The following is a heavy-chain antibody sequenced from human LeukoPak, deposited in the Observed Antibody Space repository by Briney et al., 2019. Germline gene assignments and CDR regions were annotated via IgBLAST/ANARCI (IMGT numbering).Heavy chain of an antibody. CDR3: ARHGITMVRGVSHNWFDP. D-gene: IGHD3-10*01. V-gene: IGHV4-39*01. Sequence: SETLSLTCTVSGGSISSSSYYWGWIRQPPGKGLEWIGSIYYSGSAYYNPSLKSRVTISVDTSKNQFSLKLSSVTAADTAVYYCARHGITMVRGVSHNWFDPWGQGTLVTVSS. J-gene: IGHJ5*02. CDR2: IYYSGSA. CDR1: GGSISSSSYY.